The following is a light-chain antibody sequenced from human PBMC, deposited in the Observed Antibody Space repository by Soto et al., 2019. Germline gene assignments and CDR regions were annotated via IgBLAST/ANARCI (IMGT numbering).Light chain of an antibody. J-gene: IGLJ1*01. CDR2: DVS. CDR3: SSYTTSNTRQIV. CDR1: SSDVGGYNY. Sequence: NQPASGYGSPGQSITIFCTSTSSDVGGYNYVSWYQHHPGKAPKLMIYDVSNRPSGVSNRFSGSKSGNTASLTISGLQPEDEADYYCSSYTTSNTRQIVFGTGTKVPVL. V-gene: IGLV2-14*03.